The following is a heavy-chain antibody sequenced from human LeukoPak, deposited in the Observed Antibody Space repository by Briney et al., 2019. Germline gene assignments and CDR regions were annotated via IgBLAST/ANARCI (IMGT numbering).Heavy chain of an antibody. Sequence: SETLSLTCAVYGGSFSGYYWSWIRQPPGKGLEWIGEINHSGSTNYNPSLKSRVTISVDTSKNQFSLKLSSVTAADTALYYCARVGRIVGATDWYFDLWGRGTLVTVSS. CDR3: ARVGRIVGATDWYFDL. D-gene: IGHD1-26*01. J-gene: IGHJ2*01. CDR1: GGSFSGYY. CDR2: INHSGST. V-gene: IGHV4-34*01.